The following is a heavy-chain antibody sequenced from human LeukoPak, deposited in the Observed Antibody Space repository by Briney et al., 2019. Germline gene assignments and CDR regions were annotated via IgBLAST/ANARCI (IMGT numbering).Heavy chain of an antibody. D-gene: IGHD5-18*01. CDR3: ASGTAMVYFDY. Sequence: GGSLRLSCAASGFTFRSYAMHWVRQAPGKGLEWVAVILNDGSNKYYADSVKGRFTISRDNSKNTLYLQMNSLRPEDTAVYYCASGTAMVYFDYWGQGTLVTVSS. CDR1: GFTFRSYA. J-gene: IGHJ4*02. CDR2: ILNDGSNK. V-gene: IGHV3-30*04.